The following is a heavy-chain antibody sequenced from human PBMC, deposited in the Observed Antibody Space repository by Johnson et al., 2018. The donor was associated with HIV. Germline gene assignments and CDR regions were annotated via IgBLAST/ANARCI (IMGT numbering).Heavy chain of an antibody. V-gene: IGHV3-30*04. CDR1: GFTFSSYA. D-gene: IGHD6-19*01. CDR2: ISYDGSNT. Sequence: QVQLMESGGGLVKPGGSLRLSCAASGFTFSSYAMHWVRQAPGKGLEWVAVISYDGSNTYYADSAGCRLPISRDNTKNTLSRQMNSRRAEDTAVYYCARDQWLAPSGAFDIWGQGTMVTVSS. CDR3: ARDQWLAPSGAFDI. J-gene: IGHJ3*02.